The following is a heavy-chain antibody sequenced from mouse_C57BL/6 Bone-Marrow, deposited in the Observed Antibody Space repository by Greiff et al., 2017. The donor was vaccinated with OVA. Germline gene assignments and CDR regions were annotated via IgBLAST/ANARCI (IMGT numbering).Heavy chain of an antibody. CDR3: ARGLDYYGSSPYFDY. CDR2: ISSGSSTI. Sequence: DVHLVASGGGLVKPGGSLKLSCAASGFTFSDYGMHWVRQAPEKGLEWVAYISSGSSTIYYADTVKGRFTISRDNAKNTLFLQMTSLRSEDTAMYYCARGLDYYGSSPYFDYWGQGTTLTVSS. CDR1: GFTFSDYG. V-gene: IGHV5-17*01. D-gene: IGHD1-1*01. J-gene: IGHJ2*01.